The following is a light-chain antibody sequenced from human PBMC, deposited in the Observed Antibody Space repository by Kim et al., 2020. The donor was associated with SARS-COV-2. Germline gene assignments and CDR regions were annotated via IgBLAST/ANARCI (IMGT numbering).Light chain of an antibody. J-gene: IGKJ1*01. V-gene: IGKV1-5*01. Sequence: GDRVTITCRASQSISSWLAWYQQTPGKAPKLLIYDASSLESGVPSRFRGSGSGTEFTLTISSLQPDDFATYYCQQYNSYSPTFGQGTKV. CDR1: QSISSW. CDR3: QQYNSYSPT. CDR2: DAS.